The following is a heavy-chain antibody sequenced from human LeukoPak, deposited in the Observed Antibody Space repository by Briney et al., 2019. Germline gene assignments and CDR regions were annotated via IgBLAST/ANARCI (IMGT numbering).Heavy chain of an antibody. J-gene: IGHJ3*02. CDR3: ATCSGGSCYWGNDAFDI. Sequence: GASVKASCKASGGTFSSYAISWVRQAPGQGLEWMGGIIPIFGTANYAQKFQGRVTITADESTSTAYMELSSLRSEDTAVYYCATCSGGSCYWGNDAFDIWGQGTMVTVSS. D-gene: IGHD2-15*01. CDR2: IIPIFGTA. V-gene: IGHV1-69*13. CDR1: GGTFSSYA.